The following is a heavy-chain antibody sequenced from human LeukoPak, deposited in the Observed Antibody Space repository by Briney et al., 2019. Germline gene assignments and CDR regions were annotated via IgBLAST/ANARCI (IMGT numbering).Heavy chain of an antibody. V-gene: IGHV3-74*01. CDR1: GFTFSTYW. D-gene: IGHD4-17*01. J-gene: IGHJ4*02. CDR3: ARDPATTVTTYAY. Sequence: HPGGSLRLSCAASGFTFSTYWMHWVRQAPGKGLVWVSRINPDGTTTSYADSVKGRFTISRDNAKDTVYLQMNSLRAEDTAVYYCARDPATTVTTYAYWGQGTLVTVSS. CDR2: INPDGTTT.